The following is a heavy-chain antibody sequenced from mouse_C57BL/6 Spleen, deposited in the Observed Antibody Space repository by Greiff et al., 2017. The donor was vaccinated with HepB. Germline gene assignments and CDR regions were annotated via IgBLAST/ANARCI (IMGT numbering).Heavy chain of an antibody. V-gene: IGHV2-2*01. Sequence: VKVVESGPGLVQPSQSLSITCTVSGFSLTSYGVHWVRQSPGKGLEWLGVIWSGGSTDYNAAFISRLSISKDNSKSQVFFKMNSLQADDTAIYYCARMGDYYYFDYWGQGTTLTVSS. CDR3: ARMGDYYYFDY. D-gene: IGHD1-1*01. CDR1: GFSLTSYG. CDR2: IWSGGST. J-gene: IGHJ2*01.